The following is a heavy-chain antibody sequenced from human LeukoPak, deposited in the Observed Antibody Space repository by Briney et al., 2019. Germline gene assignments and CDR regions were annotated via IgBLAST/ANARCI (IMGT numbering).Heavy chain of an antibody. CDR3: ATDPGNGGGYNYPFGY. D-gene: IGHD5-24*01. J-gene: IGHJ4*02. CDR1: GYTLTELS. Sequence: GASVKVSCKVSGYTLTELSMHWVRQAPGKGLEWVGGFDPEDGETIYAQKFQGRVTMTEDTSTDTAYMELSSLRSEDTAVYYCATDPGNGGGYNYPFGYWGQGTLVTVSS. CDR2: FDPEDGET. V-gene: IGHV1-24*01.